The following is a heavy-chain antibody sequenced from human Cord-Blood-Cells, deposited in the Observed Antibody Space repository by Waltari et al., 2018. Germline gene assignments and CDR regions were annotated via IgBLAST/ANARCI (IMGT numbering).Heavy chain of an antibody. Sequence: EVQLVQSGAEVKKPGESLKISCKGSGYSFTSYWIGWVRQMPGKGLEWMGSIYPGDSETRYSPSFQCQVTISADKSISTAYLQWSSLKASDTAMYYCARRDGYSSSWYWFDPWGQGTLVTVSS. J-gene: IGHJ5*02. V-gene: IGHV5-51*01. CDR2: IYPGDSET. CDR1: GYSFTSYW. CDR3: ARRDGYSSSWYWFDP. D-gene: IGHD6-13*01.